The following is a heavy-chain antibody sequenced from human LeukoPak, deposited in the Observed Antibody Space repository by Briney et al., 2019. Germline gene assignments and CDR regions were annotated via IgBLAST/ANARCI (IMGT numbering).Heavy chain of an antibody. J-gene: IGHJ4*02. CDR2: INPSSGDT. Sequence: ASVKVSCKASGYTFTGYYMHWVRQAPGQGLEWMGWINPSSGDTKYAQKAQGRVTMTRDTSISTAYMGLRRVESDDTAVYSCARGGGTIYGVLNDWGQGTLVTVSP. V-gene: IGHV1-2*02. CDR3: ARGGGTIYGVLND. CDR1: GYTFTGYY. D-gene: IGHD3-3*01.